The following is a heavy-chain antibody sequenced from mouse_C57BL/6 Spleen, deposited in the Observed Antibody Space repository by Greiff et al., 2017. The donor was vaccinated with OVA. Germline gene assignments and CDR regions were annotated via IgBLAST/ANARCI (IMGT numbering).Heavy chain of an antibody. J-gene: IGHJ4*01. Sequence: VQLQQSGAELVRPGASVPLSCKASGYTFTDYEMHWVKQTPVHGLEWIGAIDPETGGTAYNQKFKGKAILTADKSSSTAYMELRSLTSEDSAVYYCTPLTGSGAMDYWGQGTSVTVSS. D-gene: IGHD1-3*01. CDR1: GYTFTDYE. CDR2: IDPETGGT. CDR3: TPLTGSGAMDY. V-gene: IGHV1-15*01.